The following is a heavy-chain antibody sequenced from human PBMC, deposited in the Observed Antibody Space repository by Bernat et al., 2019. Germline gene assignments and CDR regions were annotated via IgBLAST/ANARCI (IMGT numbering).Heavy chain of an antibody. Sequence: EVQLVESGGGLVQPGGSLRLSCAASGFTASNNHMSWVRQAPGKGLEWVSAIYSGDITYYADSVKGRFTISRDNSKDTLHLQMNSLRVEDTAVYYCASDASPRSSGWYYFDSWGQGTLVTVSS. V-gene: IGHV3-66*01. D-gene: IGHD6-19*01. J-gene: IGHJ4*02. CDR2: IYSGDIT. CDR3: ASDASPRSSGWYYFDS. CDR1: GFTASNNH.